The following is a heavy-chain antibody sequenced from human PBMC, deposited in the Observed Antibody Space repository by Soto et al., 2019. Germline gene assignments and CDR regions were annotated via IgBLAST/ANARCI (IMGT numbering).Heavy chain of an antibody. CDR3: AGFSRSYYRELDY. CDR2: IYHSGST. D-gene: IGHD3-10*01. CDR1: GGSISSGGYS. Sequence: QLQLQESGSRLVKPSQTLSLTCAVSGGSISSGGYSWSWIRQPPGKGLEWIGYIYHSGSTYYNPSLKSRVTISVDRSKNQFSLKLSSVTAADTAVYYCAGFSRSYYRELDYWGQGTLVTVSS. J-gene: IGHJ4*02. V-gene: IGHV4-30-2*01.